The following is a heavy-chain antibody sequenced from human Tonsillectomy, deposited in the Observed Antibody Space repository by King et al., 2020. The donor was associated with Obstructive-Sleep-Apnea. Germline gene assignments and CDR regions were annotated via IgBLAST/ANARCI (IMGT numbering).Heavy chain of an antibody. CDR2: IYYSGST. V-gene: IGHV4-59*01. CDR1: GGSISSYY. D-gene: IGHD3-22*01. CDR3: ARGRDLYYDSSGIDY. J-gene: IGHJ4*02. Sequence: QLQESGPRLVKPSETLSLICTVSGGSISSYYWSWIRQPPGRGLEWMGYIYYSGSTTYNPSLKSRVTISVDTSKNQFSLKLTSVTAADTAVYYCARGRDLYYDSSGIDYWGQGTLVTVSS.